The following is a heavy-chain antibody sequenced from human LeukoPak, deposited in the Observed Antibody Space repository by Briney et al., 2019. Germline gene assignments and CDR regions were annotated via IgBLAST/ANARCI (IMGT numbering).Heavy chain of an antibody. Sequence: PGGSLRLSCAASGFTFSNYVMSWVRQAPGKGLEWVSAISGSGGSTYYADSVKGRFTISRDNSKNTLYLQMNSLRAEHTAVYYCAKDKKEGITIPYYFDYWGQETLVTVSS. D-gene: IGHD2-21*01. V-gene: IGHV3-23*01. J-gene: IGHJ4*02. CDR1: GFTFSNYV. CDR2: ISGSGGST. CDR3: AKDKKEGITIPYYFDY.